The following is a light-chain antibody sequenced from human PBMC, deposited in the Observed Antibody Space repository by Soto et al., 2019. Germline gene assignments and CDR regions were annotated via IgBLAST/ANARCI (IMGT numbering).Light chain of an antibody. CDR1: ETINTW. CDR2: QAS. Sequence: PSASVGDTVTITCRPSETINTWLAWFQQKPGEAPKLLIYQASTLESGVPSRFSGSGAGTEFTLTISSLQPDDFATYYCQQYNSYSGTFGQGTKVDIK. V-gene: IGKV1-5*03. CDR3: QQYNSYSGT. J-gene: IGKJ1*01.